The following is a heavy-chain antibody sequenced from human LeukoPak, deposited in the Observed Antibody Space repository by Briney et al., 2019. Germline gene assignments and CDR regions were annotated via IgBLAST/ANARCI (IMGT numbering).Heavy chain of an antibody. CDR2: INTDGSRI. J-gene: IGHJ3*02. V-gene: IGHV3-74*01. Sequence: GGSLRLSCAASGFTFNDYWMHWVRQAPGQGLVWVSRINTDGSRIYYADSVKGRFTISRDNAKNTVYLEMNSLRAEDTAVYYCARDFKGRDGYNSFWDIWGQGTMVTVSS. CDR3: ARDFKGRDGYNSFWDI. D-gene: IGHD5-24*01. CDR1: GFTFNDYW.